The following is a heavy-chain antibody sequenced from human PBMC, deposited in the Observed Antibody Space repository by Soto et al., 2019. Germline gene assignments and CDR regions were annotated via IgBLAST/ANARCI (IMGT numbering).Heavy chain of an antibody. J-gene: IGHJ4*02. CDR1: GYTFTSYA. CDR3: ARTILVVTALAY. D-gene: IGHD2-21*02. V-gene: IGHV1-3*05. Sequence: QVQLVQSGAEEKKPGASVKVSCKASGYTFTSYAMHWVRQAPGQRLAWMGWINAGNGNTIYSLKFQGIVIISRDTSVSTAYMWLTSEISENTSVYYCARTILVVTALAYWGQRTLVTVSS. CDR2: INAGNGNT.